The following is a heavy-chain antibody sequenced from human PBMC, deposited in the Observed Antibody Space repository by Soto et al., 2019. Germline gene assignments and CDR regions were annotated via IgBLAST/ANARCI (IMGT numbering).Heavy chain of an antibody. J-gene: IGHJ6*02. CDR2: IIPMFGTA. D-gene: IGHD4-4*01. CDR3: ARGATVTREYFYGMDV. CDR1: GGSFSNYA. Sequence: SVKVSCKTSGGSFSNYAISWVRQAPGQGPEWMGAIIPMFGTANYAQMFQGRVTITADESTNTAYMEVSSLRSEDSAVYYCARGATVTREYFYGMDVWGQGTTVTVSS. V-gene: IGHV1-69*13.